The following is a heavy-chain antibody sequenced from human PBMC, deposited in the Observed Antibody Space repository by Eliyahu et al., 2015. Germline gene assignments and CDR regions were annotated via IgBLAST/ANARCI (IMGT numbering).Heavy chain of an antibody. CDR2: INPSGGST. CDR1: GXTFXXYX. Sequence: QVQLVQSGAEVKKPGAXVXVSCXASGXTFXXYXMPWVRQAPGQGLEWMGIINPSGGSTSYAQKFQGRVTMTRDTSTSTVYMELSSLRSEDTAVYYCATPSSSGSYYYYYGMDVWGKGTTVTVSS. J-gene: IGHJ6*04. CDR3: ATPSSSGSYYYYYGMDV. D-gene: IGHD6-6*01. V-gene: IGHV1-46*01.